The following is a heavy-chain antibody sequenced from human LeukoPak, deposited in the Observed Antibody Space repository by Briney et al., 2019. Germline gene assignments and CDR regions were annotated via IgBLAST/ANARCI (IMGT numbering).Heavy chain of an antibody. CDR3: ARNCGSGSYYNVAYYYYYYMDV. V-gene: IGHV3-11*04. CDR1: GFTFSDYY. D-gene: IGHD3-10*01. CDR2: ISSSGSTI. Sequence: GGSLRLSCAASGFTFSDYYMSWIRQAPGKGLEWVSYISSSGSTIYYADSVKGRFTISRDNAKNSLYLQMNSLRAEDTAVYYCARNCGSGSYYNVAYYYYYYMDVWGKGTTVTVSS. J-gene: IGHJ6*03.